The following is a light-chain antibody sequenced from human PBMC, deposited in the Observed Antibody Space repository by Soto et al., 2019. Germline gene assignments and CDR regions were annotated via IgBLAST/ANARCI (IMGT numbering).Light chain of an antibody. Sequence: EIVLTQSPGTLSLSPGERATLSCRANQSISHYLAWYQQKPGQSPRLLIYGASSRATGIPDRFSGSGSGTDFTLTISRLEPEDFAVYYCQQWFTFGPGTKVDIK. CDR2: GAS. J-gene: IGKJ3*01. CDR3: QQWFT. CDR1: QSISHY. V-gene: IGKV3-20*01.